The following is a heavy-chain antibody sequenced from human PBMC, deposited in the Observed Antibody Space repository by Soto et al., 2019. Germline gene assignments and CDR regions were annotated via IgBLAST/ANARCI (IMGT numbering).Heavy chain of an antibody. D-gene: IGHD3-3*01. CDR2: ISYDGSNK. Sequence: QVQLVESGGGVVQPGRSLRLSCAASGFTFSSYGMNWVRQAPGKGLEWVAVISYDGSNKYYADSVKGRFTISRDNSKNTLYLQMNSLRAADTAVYYCAKENTRGAFDIWGQGTMVTVSS. CDR3: AKENTRGAFDI. V-gene: IGHV3-30*18. CDR1: GFTFSSYG. J-gene: IGHJ3*02.